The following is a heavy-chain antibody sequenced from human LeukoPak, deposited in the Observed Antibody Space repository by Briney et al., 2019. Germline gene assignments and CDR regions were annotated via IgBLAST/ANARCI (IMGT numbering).Heavy chain of an antibody. CDR2: IYYSGST. D-gene: IGHD3-22*01. CDR3: ARRGDSSGNDAFDI. CDR1: GGSISSSSYY. Sequence: SETLSLPCTVSGGSISSSSYYWGWIRQPPGKGLEWIGSIYYSGSTYYNPALKSRVTISVDTSKNQFSLKLSSVTAADTAVYYCARRGDSSGNDAFDIWGQGTMVTVSS. J-gene: IGHJ3*02. V-gene: IGHV4-39*01.